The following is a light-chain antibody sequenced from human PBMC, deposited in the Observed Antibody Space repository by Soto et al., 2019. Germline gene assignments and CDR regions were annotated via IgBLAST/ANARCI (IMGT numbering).Light chain of an antibody. V-gene: IGKV4-1*01. CDR2: WAS. CDR3: QQFSSSPT. Sequence: DIVLTQSPDSLAVSLGERTTINCKSSQTILYGSNNKNHLAWYQHRPGQPPKLLISWASSRESGVPDRFSGSVSGTDFTLTINSLQAEDVAVYYCQQFSSSPTFGQGTKVEIK. J-gene: IGKJ1*01. CDR1: QTILYGSNNKNH.